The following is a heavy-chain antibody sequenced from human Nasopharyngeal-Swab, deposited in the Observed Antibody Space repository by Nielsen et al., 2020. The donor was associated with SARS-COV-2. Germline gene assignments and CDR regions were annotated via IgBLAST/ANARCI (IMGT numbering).Heavy chain of an antibody. J-gene: IGHJ4*02. Sequence: WIRQPPGKGLEWIGEINHSGSTNYNPSLKSRVTISVDTSKNQLSLKLSSVTAADTAVYYCARGQGPRHYYDSSGYYYDVLGRGYYFDYWGQGTLVTVSS. CDR2: INHSGST. CDR3: ARGQGPRHYYDSSGYYYDVLGRGYYFDY. V-gene: IGHV4-34*01. D-gene: IGHD3-22*01.